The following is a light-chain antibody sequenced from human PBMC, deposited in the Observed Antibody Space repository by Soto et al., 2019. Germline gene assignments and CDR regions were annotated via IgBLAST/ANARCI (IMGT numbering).Light chain of an antibody. CDR1: SGSVSSSSH. V-gene: IGLV8-61*01. J-gene: IGLJ2*01. CDR3: ALYLGSGISV. CDR2: STN. Sequence: QTVVTQEPSFSVSPGGTVTLTCGLNSGSVSSSSHPSWYQQTPGQAPRTLIYSTNTRSSGVPDRFSGSILGNKAALTITGAQADDESDYYCALYLGSGISVFGGETKLTVL.